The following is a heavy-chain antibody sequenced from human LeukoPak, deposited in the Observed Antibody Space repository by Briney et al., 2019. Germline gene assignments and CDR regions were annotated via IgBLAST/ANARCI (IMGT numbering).Heavy chain of an antibody. Sequence: GGSLRLSCAATGFTFSNYAIHWGRQAPGKGLEWVAFISDDGSRQHYADSVKGRFTISRDNSKNTLNLQMNSLRAEDTAVYYCVKDRTGTYPLDYWGQGTLVTVSS. V-gene: IGHV3-30-3*01. CDR1: GFTFSNYA. CDR3: VKDRTGTYPLDY. CDR2: ISDDGSRQ. J-gene: IGHJ4*02. D-gene: IGHD3-10*01.